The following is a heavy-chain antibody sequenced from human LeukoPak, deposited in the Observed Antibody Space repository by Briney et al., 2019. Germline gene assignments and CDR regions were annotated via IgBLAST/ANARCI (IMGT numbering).Heavy chain of an antibody. CDR3: ARGVRGELAYFDY. J-gene: IGHJ4*02. CDR1: GGTFSSYA. V-gene: IGHV1-69*01. D-gene: IGHD1-26*01. Sequence: SVKVSCKASGGTFSSYAISWVRQAPGQGLEWMGGIVPIFGTANYAQKFQGRVTITADESTSTAYMELSSLRSEDTAVYYCARGVRGELAYFDYWGQGTLVTVSS. CDR2: IVPIFGTA.